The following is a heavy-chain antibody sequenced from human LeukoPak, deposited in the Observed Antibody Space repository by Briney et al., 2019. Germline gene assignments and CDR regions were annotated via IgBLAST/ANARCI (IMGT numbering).Heavy chain of an antibody. J-gene: IGHJ6*02. CDR1: GGSISSYY. D-gene: IGHD6-19*01. CDR3: ARSPGYSSGWYDLRGMGPRYYYGMDV. CDR2: IYYSGST. V-gene: IGHV4-59*01. Sequence: SETLSLTCTVSGGSISSYYWSWIWQPPGKGLEWIGYIYYSGSTNYNPSLKSRVTISVDTSKNQFSLKLSSVTAADTAVYYCARSPGYSSGWYDLRGMGPRYYYGMDVWGQGTTVTVSS.